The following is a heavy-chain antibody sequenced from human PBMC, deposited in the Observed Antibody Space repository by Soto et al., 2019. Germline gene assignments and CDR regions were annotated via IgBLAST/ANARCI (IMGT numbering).Heavy chain of an antibody. D-gene: IGHD3-10*01. CDR2: IIPIFGTA. V-gene: IGHV1-69*06. Sequence: SVEVSFKASGGTFSSYAISWVRQAPGQGLEWMGGIIPIFGTANYAQKFQGRVTITADKSTSTAYMELSSLRSEDTAVYYCASGSRGVKYNWFDPWGQGTLVTVSS. J-gene: IGHJ5*02. CDR1: GGTFSSYA. CDR3: ASGSRGVKYNWFDP.